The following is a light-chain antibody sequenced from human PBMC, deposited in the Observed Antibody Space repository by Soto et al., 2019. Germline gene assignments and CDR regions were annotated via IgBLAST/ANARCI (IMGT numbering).Light chain of an antibody. CDR1: SSDVGGYDF. CDR2: EVT. CDR3: SSYTSTSSPV. J-gene: IGLJ1*01. Sequence: QSVLTQPASVSGSPGQSIPISCTGTSSDVGGYDFVSWYRQYPGQAPKILIYEVTHRPSGVPDRFSGSKSGNTASLTISGLQADDEADYYCSSYTSTSSPVFGPGTKVTVL. V-gene: IGLV2-14*01.